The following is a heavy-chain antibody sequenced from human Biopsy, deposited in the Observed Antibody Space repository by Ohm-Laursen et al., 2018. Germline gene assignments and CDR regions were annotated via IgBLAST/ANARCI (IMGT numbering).Heavy chain of an antibody. J-gene: IGHJ4*02. D-gene: IGHD3-22*01. CDR1: GFTFSSYG. Sequence: SLRLSCTASGFTFSSYGMHWVRQAPGKGLVWVSLISNDGDIKYSADSMEGRFTISRDYSRNTLFLQMNSLKAEDTAVYYCAKDRFPYTSGYSSVFEYWGQGTLVTVSS. V-gene: IGHV3-30*18. CDR3: AKDRFPYTSGYSSVFEY. CDR2: ISNDGDIK.